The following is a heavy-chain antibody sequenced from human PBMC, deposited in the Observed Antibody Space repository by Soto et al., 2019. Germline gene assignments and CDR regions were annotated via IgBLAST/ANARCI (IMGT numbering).Heavy chain of an antibody. CDR2: INYRGTS. Sequence: SETLSLTCSVSVGSISMSDYYLGWIRQPPGEGLEWLGNINYRGTSYHNPSLKSRVTISVDTSKNQFSLKLSSVTAADTAVYYCARRGSGSYSDYWGQGTLVTVSS. J-gene: IGHJ4*02. V-gene: IGHV4-39*01. D-gene: IGHD3-10*01. CDR1: VGSISMSDYY. CDR3: ARRGSGSYSDY.